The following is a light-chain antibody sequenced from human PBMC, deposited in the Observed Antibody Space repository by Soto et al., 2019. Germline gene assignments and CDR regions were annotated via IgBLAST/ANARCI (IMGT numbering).Light chain of an antibody. CDR3: QQSYNTHL. J-gene: IGKJ4*01. CDR2: GTS. CDR1: QRISSY. Sequence: DIQMTQFPSSLSASIGDRVTITCRTSQRISSYLNWYQQKPGKAPKLLIYGTSSLQSGVPSRFSGSGSGTAFTLTISSLQPEDFATYYCQQSYNTHLFGGGTKVDIK. V-gene: IGKV1-39*01.